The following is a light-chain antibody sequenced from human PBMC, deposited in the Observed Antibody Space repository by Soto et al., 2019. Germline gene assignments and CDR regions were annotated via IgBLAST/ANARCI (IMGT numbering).Light chain of an antibody. CDR2: DAS. J-gene: IGKJ1*01. CDR3: VQRTTWPWT. Sequence: EIVLTQSPGTLSLSPGERATLSCRASQSVSVHLAWYQQKPGQAPRLLIYDASNRATGIPARFSGSGSGTDFTLTISSLEPDDFAVYHCVQRTTWPWTCGQGSKVEIK. CDR1: QSVSVH. V-gene: IGKV3-11*01.